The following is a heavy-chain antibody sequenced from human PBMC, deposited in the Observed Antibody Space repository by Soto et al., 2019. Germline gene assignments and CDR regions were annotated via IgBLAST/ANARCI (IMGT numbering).Heavy chain of an antibody. CDR1: GFTFTSSA. D-gene: IGHD3-22*01. Sequence: SVKVSCKASGFTFTSSAVQWVRQARGQRLEWIGWIVVGSGNTNYAQKFQERVTITRDMSTSTAYMELSSLRSEDTAVYYCAADKYYDSSGYYYVSDYWGQGTLGTGSS. J-gene: IGHJ4*02. V-gene: IGHV1-58*01. CDR2: IVVGSGNT. CDR3: AADKYYDSSGYYYVSDY.